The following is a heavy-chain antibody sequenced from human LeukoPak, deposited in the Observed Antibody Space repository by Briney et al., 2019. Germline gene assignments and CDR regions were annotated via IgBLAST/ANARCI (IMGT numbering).Heavy chain of an antibody. CDR2: IYVGDSDT. V-gene: IGHV5-51*01. CDR3: ARRANMVTTRFFDL. D-gene: IGHD4-17*01. Sequence: GESLKISCEGSGYIFTDFWIGWVRQMPGKGLEWIASIYVGDSDTTYSPSFQGQVTISADRSIRTAYLHWCSLKASDTAMYYCARRANMVTTRFFDLWGRGTLVTVSS. CDR1: GYIFTDFW. J-gene: IGHJ2*01.